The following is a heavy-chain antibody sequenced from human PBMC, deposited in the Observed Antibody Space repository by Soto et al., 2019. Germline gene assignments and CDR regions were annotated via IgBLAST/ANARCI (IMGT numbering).Heavy chain of an antibody. CDR2: ISHSGSTI. CDR1: GFTFNDYY. D-gene: IGHD3-3*01. Sequence: PGGSLRLSCAASGFTFNDYYMTWIRQAPGKGLEWVSYISHSGSTIYYADSVKGRFTISRDNAQNSLFLQMSSLRAEDTAVYYCARDYDFWSGFKGMDVWGQGTTVTVSS. J-gene: IGHJ6*02. V-gene: IGHV3-11*01. CDR3: ARDYDFWSGFKGMDV.